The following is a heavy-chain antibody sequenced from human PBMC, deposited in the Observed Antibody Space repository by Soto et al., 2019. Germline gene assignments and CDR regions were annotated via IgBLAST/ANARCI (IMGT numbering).Heavy chain of an antibody. Sequence: QVQLVQSGAEVKKPGTSVKVSCKASGYIFSNYYMHWVRQAPGQGLEWMGVFNPSGDATHYAQSFQVRVSVTSATYTSTVYIELSTLTSEDTAVYYCARRGMSKIGFDTWGQGTMVTVSS. CDR3: ARRGMSKIGFDT. J-gene: IGHJ3*02. CDR1: GYIFSNYY. D-gene: IGHD3-10*01. CDR2: FNPSGDAT. V-gene: IGHV1-46*01.